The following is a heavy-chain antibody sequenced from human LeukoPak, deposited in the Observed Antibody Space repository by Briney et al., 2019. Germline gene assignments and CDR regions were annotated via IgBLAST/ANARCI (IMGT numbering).Heavy chain of an antibody. CDR2: IYHSGST. CDR3: ASLITSCYAGCYYGMDV. Sequence: SQTLSLTCAVSGGSISSGGYSWSWIRQPPGKGLEWIGYIYHSGSTYYNPSLKSRVTTSVDRSKNQFSLKLSSVTAADTAVYYCASLITSCYAGCYYGMDVWGQGTMVTVSS. CDR1: GGSISSGGYS. D-gene: IGHD2-2*01. V-gene: IGHV4-30-2*01. J-gene: IGHJ6*02.